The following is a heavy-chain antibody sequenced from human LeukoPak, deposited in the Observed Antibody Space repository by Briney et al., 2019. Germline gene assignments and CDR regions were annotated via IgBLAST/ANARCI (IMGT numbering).Heavy chain of an antibody. D-gene: IGHD6-19*01. CDR3: AKCSTSAYTTGWCNWIDP. J-gene: IGHJ5*02. CDR2: TVSRGTT. Sequence: GGSLRLSCVASGFAFGSNYMSWVRQAPGKGLEWVSSTVSRGTTQYADSVKGRFTVSRDTSKNTLYLQMNSLRADDTAVYYCAKCSTSAYTTGWCNWIDPWGQGTLVTVSS. V-gene: IGHV3-53*01. CDR1: GFAFGSNY.